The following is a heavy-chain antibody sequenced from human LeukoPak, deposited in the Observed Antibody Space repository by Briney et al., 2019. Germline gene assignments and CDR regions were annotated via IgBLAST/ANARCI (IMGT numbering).Heavy chain of an antibody. D-gene: IGHD1-26*01. CDR1: GFTFSSYG. CDR2: ISSSGSAK. Sequence: GGSLRLSCAASGFTFSSYGMHWVRQAPGKGLEWVSYISSSGSAKYYADSVKGRFTISRDNAKNSLSLQMNSLRAEDTAVYYCARGSQWDLLGSCDYWGQGTLVTVSS. V-gene: IGHV3-48*04. CDR3: ARGSQWDLLGSCDY. J-gene: IGHJ4*02.